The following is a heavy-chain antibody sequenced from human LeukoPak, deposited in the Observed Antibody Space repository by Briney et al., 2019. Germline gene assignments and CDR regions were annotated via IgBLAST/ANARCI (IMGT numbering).Heavy chain of an antibody. CDR3: AALGGWYI. CDR1: GFTFSSYA. Sequence: EGSLRLSCAASGFTFSSYAMHWVRQAPGKGLEWVAVISYDGSNKYYADSVKGRFTISRDNSKNTLYLQMNSLRAEDTAVYYCAALGGWYIWGQGTMVTVSS. V-gene: IGHV3-30-3*01. CDR2: ISYDGSNK. J-gene: IGHJ3*02.